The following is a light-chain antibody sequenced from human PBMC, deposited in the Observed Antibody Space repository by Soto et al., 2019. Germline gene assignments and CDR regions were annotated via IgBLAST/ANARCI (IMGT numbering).Light chain of an antibody. Sequence: DIQMTQSPSSVSASVGDIVTITCRVSQDISTWLAWYQQKPGKSPKLLIYAASSLCSGVPSRFSGSGSGTDCTHTVSSLQPDDFATYSCQQADSFPIVTFGQGTRL. CDR2: AAS. CDR1: QDISTW. J-gene: IGKJ5*01. V-gene: IGKV1-12*01. CDR3: QQADSFPIVT.